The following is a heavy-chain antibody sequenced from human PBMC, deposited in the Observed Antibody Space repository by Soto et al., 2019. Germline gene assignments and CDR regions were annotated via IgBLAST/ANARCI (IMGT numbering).Heavy chain of an antibody. CDR2: IYYSGST. CDR1: GGSISSYY. Sequence: TSETLSLTCTVSGGSISSYYWSWIRQPPGKGLEWIGYIYYSGSTNYNPSLKSRVTISVDTSKNQFSLKLSSVTAADTAVYYCARHGIVATIYDAFDIWGQGTMVTVSS. D-gene: IGHD5-12*01. CDR3: ARHGIVATIYDAFDI. V-gene: IGHV4-59*01. J-gene: IGHJ3*02.